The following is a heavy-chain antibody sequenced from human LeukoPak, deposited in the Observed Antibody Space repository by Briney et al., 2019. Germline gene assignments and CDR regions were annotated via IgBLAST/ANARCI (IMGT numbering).Heavy chain of an antibody. CDR1: GFTFSTYG. Sequence: PRGSLRLSCAASGFTFSTYGMHWVRQAPGKGLEWVAVLSYDVSNKYYADSVKGRFTISRDNSKNTLYLQMNSLRAEDTAVYYCAKEGQRGSYGVYDDYQWGEGTLVTAS. V-gene: IGHV3-30*18. CDR3: AKEGQRGSYGVYDDYQ. J-gene: IGHJ4*02. D-gene: IGHD5/OR15-5a*01. CDR2: LSYDVSNK.